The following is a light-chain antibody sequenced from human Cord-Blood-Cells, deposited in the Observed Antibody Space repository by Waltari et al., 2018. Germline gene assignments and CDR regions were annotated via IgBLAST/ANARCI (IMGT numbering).Light chain of an antibody. CDR3: QQYGSSPGT. V-gene: IGKV3-20*01. Sequence: EIVLTQSPGTLSLSPGERATLSCRASQSVSSSYLAWYQQKPGQAPRLLIYGASSRATGIPARFSGSGSGTNFTLTISRLEPEDVAVYYCQQYGSSPGTFGGGTKVEIK. CDR1: QSVSSSY. J-gene: IGKJ4*01. CDR2: GAS.